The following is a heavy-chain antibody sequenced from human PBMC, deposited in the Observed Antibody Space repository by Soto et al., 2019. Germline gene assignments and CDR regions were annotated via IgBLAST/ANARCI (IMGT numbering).Heavy chain of an antibody. CDR2: ISGSGGST. J-gene: IGHJ5*02. CDR1: GFTFSSYA. CDR3: AKGKYSGYDFRGNWFDP. D-gene: IGHD5-12*01. Sequence: EVQLLESGGGLVQPGGSLRLSCAASGFTFSSYAMSWVRHAPGKGLEWVSAISGSGGSTYYADSVKGRFTISRDNSKNTLYLQMNRLRAEDTAVYYCAKGKYSGYDFRGNWFDPWGQGTLVTVSS. V-gene: IGHV3-23*01.